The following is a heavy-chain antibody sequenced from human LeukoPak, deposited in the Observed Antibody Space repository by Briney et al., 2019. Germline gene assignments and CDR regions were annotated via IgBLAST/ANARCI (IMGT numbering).Heavy chain of an antibody. J-gene: IGHJ4*02. V-gene: IGHV3-23*01. Sequence: GGSLRLSCAASGFTFSSYAMSWVRQAPGKGLEWVSAISGSGGSTYYADSVKGRFTISRDNSKNTLYLQMNSLRAEDTAVYYCAKSPLGLEPGNSGYDFDYWGQGTLVTVSS. D-gene: IGHD5-12*01. CDR2: ISGSGGST. CDR1: GFTFSSYA. CDR3: AKSPLGLEPGNSGYDFDY.